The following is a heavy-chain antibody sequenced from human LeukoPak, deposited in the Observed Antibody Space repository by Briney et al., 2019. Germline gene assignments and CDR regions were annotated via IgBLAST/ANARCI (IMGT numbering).Heavy chain of an antibody. CDR2: ISGSGGST. V-gene: IGHV3-23*01. J-gene: IGHJ3*02. CDR3: AKDKYSSGWADAFDI. Sequence: GGSLRLSCAASGFTFSSYAMSWVRQAPGKGLEWVSAISGSGGSTYCADSVKGRFTISRDNSKNTLYLQMNSLRAEDTAVYYCAKDKYSSGWADAFDIWGQGTMVTVSS. CDR1: GFTFSSYA. D-gene: IGHD6-19*01.